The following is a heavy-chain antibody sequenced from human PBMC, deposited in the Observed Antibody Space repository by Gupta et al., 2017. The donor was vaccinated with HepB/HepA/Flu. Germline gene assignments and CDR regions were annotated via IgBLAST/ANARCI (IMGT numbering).Heavy chain of an antibody. Sequence: QLQLQESGPGLVKPSETLSLTCTVSGGSISSSSYYWGWIRQPPGKGLEWIGSIYYSGSTYYNPSLKSRVTISVDTSKNQFSLKLSSVTAADTAVYYCARDGAYCGGDCSHWFDPWGQGTLVTVSS. CDR1: GGSISSSSYY. V-gene: IGHV4-39*01. D-gene: IGHD2-21*01. J-gene: IGHJ5*02. CDR3: ARDGAYCGGDCSHWFDP. CDR2: IYYSGST.